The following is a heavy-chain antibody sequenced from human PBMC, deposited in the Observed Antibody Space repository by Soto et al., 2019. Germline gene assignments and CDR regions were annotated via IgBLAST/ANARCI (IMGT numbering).Heavy chain of an antibody. J-gene: IGHJ6*02. V-gene: IGHV3-74*01. CDR1: GFTFSSYW. CDR3: AREGDCTSTSCLNDGMDV. Sequence: GGSLRLSCAASGFTFSSYWMHWVRQAPGKGLVWVSRINSDGISTSYADSVKGRFTISRDNAKNTLYVQMKSLRAEDTAVYFCAREGDCTSTSCLNDGMDVWGQGTKVTVAS. D-gene: IGHD2-2*01. CDR2: INSDGIST.